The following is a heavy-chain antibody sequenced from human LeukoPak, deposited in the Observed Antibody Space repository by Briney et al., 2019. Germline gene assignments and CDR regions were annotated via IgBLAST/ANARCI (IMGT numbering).Heavy chain of an antibody. CDR1: GGSISSGGYY. CDR3: ARGIQSSFDI. D-gene: IGHD6-13*01. Sequence: SETLSLTCTVSGGSISSGGYYWSWICQHPGKGLEWIGYIYYSGSTYYNPSLKSRVTISVDTSKNQFSLKLSSVTAADTAVYYCARGIQSSFDIWGQGTMVTVSS. V-gene: IGHV4-31*03. J-gene: IGHJ3*02. CDR2: IYYSGST.